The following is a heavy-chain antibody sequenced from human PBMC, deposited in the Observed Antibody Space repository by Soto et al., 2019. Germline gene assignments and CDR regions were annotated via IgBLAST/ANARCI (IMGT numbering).Heavy chain of an antibody. CDR3: ARVVPAARRIDY. D-gene: IGHD2-2*01. V-gene: IGHV4-31*03. CDR2: IYYSGST. J-gene: IGHJ4*02. CDR1: GGSISSGGYY. Sequence: TLSLTCTVSGGSISSGGYYWSWIRQHPGKGLEWIGYIYYSGSTYYNPSLKSRVTISVDTSKNQFSLKLSSVTAADTAVYYCARVVPAARRIDYWGQGTLVTVSS.